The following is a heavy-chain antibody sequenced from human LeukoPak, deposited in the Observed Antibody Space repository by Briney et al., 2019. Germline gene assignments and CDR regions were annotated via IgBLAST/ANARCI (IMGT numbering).Heavy chain of an antibody. CDR3: ARDYTGYFP. CDR1: GFTFSTYW. D-gene: IGHD3-9*01. CDR2: ISGSTENT. J-gene: IGHJ5*02. V-gene: IGHV3-21*04. Sequence: PGGSLRLSCSASGFTFSTYWMSWVRQAPGKGLEWVSTISGSTENTYYADSVKGRFTISRDNAKNSLYLQMNSLRAEDTAVYYCARDYTGYFPWGQGTLVIVSS.